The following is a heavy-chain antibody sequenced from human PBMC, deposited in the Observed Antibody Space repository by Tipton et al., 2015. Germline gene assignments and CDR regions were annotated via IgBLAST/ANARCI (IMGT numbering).Heavy chain of an antibody. CDR1: GFTFDDYG. CDR3: AREGSSWYFGVY. Sequence: GSLRLSCAASGFTFDDYGMTWVRQAPGKGLEWVAGIDWNGGRTGYADSVKGRFTISRDNAQNSLYLQMNSLRAEDTAFYYCAREGSSWYFGVYWGQGTLVSVSS. D-gene: IGHD6-13*01. J-gene: IGHJ4*02. CDR2: IDWNGGRT. V-gene: IGHV3-20*04.